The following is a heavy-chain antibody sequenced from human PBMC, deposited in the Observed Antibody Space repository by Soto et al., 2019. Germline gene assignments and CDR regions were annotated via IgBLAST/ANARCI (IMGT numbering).Heavy chain of an antibody. CDR1: RYTFTSYA. V-gene: IGHV1-3*01. D-gene: IGHD3-3*01. CDR3: ARDSRITIFGVVISYFFDY. Sequence: ASVKVSCKASRYTFTSYAMHWVRQAPGQRLEWMGWINAGNGNTKYSQKFQGRVTITRDTSASTAYMELGSLRSEDTAVYYCARDSRITIFGVVISYFFDYWGQGSLVTVSS. J-gene: IGHJ4*02. CDR2: INAGNGNT.